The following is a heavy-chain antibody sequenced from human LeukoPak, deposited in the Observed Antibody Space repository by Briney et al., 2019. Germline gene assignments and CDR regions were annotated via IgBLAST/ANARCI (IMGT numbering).Heavy chain of an antibody. J-gene: IGHJ3*02. D-gene: IGHD6-13*01. CDR3: ARPRQQLVDAFAI. V-gene: IGHV5-51*01. CDR1: GYTFANYW. Sequence: LGGSLPISCQGSGYTFANYWIGWGRQVPGKGLEGMGIIYPGDSDTRYSPSFQGQVTISADKSISTAYLQWSSLKASDTAMYYCARPRQQLVDAFAIWGQGTMVTVSS. CDR2: IYPGDSDT.